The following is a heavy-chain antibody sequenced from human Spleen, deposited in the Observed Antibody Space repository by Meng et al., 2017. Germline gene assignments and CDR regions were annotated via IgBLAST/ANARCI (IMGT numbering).Heavy chain of an antibody. CDR1: GFTFSNYD. Sequence: GESLKISCAACGFTFSNYDMHWVRQATGKGLEWVSAIGTAGDTYYPGSVKGQFTISRENAKNSLYLQMNSLRAEDTAVYYCARDKRFGESPYYYGMDVWGQGTTVTVSS. V-gene: IGHV3-13*03. CDR3: ARDKRFGESPYYYGMDV. J-gene: IGHJ6*02. D-gene: IGHD3-10*01. CDR2: IGTAGDT.